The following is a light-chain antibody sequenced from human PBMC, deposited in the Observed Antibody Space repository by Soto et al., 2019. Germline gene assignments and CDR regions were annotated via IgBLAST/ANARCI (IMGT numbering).Light chain of an antibody. V-gene: IGKV1-5*01. CDR1: QSISSW. CDR3: QDYNSYPWT. J-gene: IGKJ1*01. Sequence: DIQMTQSPSTLSASVGDRVTITCRASQSISSWLAWYQQKPGKAPKLLIYDASSLESGVPSRFSGSGSGTEFTLTISSLQPDDFATDYCQDYNSYPWTFGQGTKVDIK. CDR2: DAS.